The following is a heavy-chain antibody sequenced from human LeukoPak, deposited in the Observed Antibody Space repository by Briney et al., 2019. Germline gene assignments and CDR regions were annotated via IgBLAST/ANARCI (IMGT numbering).Heavy chain of an antibody. D-gene: IGHD3-16*02. CDR3: ARLEYYVWGSYRSLGAFDI. CDR2: IYSGGST. Sequence: GGSLRLSCAASGFTVSSNYMSWVRQAPGKGLECVSVIYSGGSTYYADSVKGRFTISRDNSKNTLYLQMNSLRAEDTAVYYCARLEYYVWGSYRSLGAFDIWGQGTMVTVSS. J-gene: IGHJ3*02. CDR1: GFTVSSNY. V-gene: IGHV3-66*04.